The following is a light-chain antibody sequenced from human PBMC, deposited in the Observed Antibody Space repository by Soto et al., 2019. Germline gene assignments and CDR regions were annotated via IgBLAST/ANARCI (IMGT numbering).Light chain of an antibody. J-gene: IGKJ2*01. Sequence: EIVLTQSPGTLSLSPGERATLSCRASQSVSSNYFSWYQQKPGQAPRLLVYGASSRATGIPDRFTGSGSGTDFTLTITRLEPEDFVVYYCQQFVASPITFGQGTKLEI. V-gene: IGKV3-20*01. CDR3: QQFVASPIT. CDR1: QSVSSNY. CDR2: GAS.